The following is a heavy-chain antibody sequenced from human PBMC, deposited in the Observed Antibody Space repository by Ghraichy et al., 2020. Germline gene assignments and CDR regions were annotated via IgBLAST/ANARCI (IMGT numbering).Heavy chain of an antibody. CDR1: GGTFSSYA. CDR3: ARTPPGILTGYGSPPRGAFDI. J-gene: IGHJ3*02. Sequence: SVKVSCKASGGTFSSYAISWVRQAPGQGLEWMGGIIPIFGTANYAQKFQGRVTITADESTSTAYMELSSLRSEDTAVYYCARTPPGILTGYGSPPRGAFDIWGQGTMVTVSS. V-gene: IGHV1-69*13. CDR2: IIPIFGTA. D-gene: IGHD3-9*01.